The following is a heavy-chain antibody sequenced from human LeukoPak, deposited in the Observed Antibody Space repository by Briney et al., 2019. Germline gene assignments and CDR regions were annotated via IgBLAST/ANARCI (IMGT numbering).Heavy chain of an antibody. CDR1: GFTFFNYA. Sequence: HTGGSLRLSCEASGFTFFNYAMSWVRQAPGKGLQWVSGIGSDSATFCTDSVKGRFTISRDNSKNTVYLHIDSLGAEDTAVYYCAKCMSSTGVCLNFDYWGQGILVAVST. CDR2: IGSDSAT. V-gene: IGHV3-23*01. D-gene: IGHD2-21*02. J-gene: IGHJ4*02. CDR3: AKCMSSTGVCLNFDY.